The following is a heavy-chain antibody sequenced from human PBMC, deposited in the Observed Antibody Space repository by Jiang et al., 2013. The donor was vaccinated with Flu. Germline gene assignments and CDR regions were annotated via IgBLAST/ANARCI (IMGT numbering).Heavy chain of an antibody. J-gene: IGHJ6*02. CDR2: TYYKSKWYN. Sequence: AWNWIRQSPSRGLEWLGRTYYKSKWYNDYASSVKSRVTINSDTSKNQFSLHLNSVTPEDTAVYYCARESPGEWLRLGYLYFYGMDVWGQGTTVIVSS. CDR1: A. CDR3: ARESPGEWLRLGYLYFYGMDV. D-gene: IGHD5-12*01. V-gene: IGHV6-1*01.